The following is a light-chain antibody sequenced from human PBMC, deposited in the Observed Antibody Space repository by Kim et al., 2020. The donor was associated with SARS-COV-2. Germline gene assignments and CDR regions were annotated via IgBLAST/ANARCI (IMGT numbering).Light chain of an antibody. J-gene: IGLJ3*02. Sequence: GSPGQTASIPCSGDKLGDKYACWYQQKPGQSPVLVIYQDSKRPSGIPERFSGSNSGNTATLTISGTQAMDEADYYCQAWDSSTGVFGGGTQLTVL. CDR1: KLGDKY. V-gene: IGLV3-1*01. CDR3: QAWDSSTGV. CDR2: QDS.